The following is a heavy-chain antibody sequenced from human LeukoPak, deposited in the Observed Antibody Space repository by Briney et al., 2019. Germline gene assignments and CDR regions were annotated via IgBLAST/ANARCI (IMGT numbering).Heavy chain of an antibody. CDR3: AKALTMVRGIPGRPLDY. Sequence: GGSLRLSCAASGFTFSSYGMHWVRQAPGKGLEWVAVISYDGSNKYYADSVKGRFTISRDNSKNTLYLQMNSLRAEDTAVYYCAKALTMVRGIPGRPLDYWGQGTLVTVSS. J-gene: IGHJ4*02. V-gene: IGHV3-30*18. D-gene: IGHD3-10*01. CDR2: ISYDGSNK. CDR1: GFTFSSYG.